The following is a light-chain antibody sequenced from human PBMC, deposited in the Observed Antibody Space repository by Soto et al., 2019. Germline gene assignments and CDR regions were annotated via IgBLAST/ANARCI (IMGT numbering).Light chain of an antibody. V-gene: IGLV2-11*01. Sequence: QSVLTQPRSVSGSPGQSVTISCTGTSSYVGGYNYVSWYQQHPGKAPKLMIYDVSKRPSGVPDRFSGSKSGNTASLTISGLQAEDEADYYCCSYAGSYTYTYVFGTGTKVTVL. J-gene: IGLJ1*01. CDR2: DVS. CDR1: SSYVGGYNY. CDR3: CSYAGSYTYTYV.